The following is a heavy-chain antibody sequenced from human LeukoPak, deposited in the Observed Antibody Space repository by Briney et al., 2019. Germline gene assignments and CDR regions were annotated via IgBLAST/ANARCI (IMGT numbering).Heavy chain of an antibody. CDR2: XYYSGST. CDR1: GGXISXXXXX. V-gene: IGHV4-30-4*01. J-gene: IGHJ4*02. D-gene: IGHD5-12*01. Sequence: SQTLSLTCTXSGGXISXXXXXXXXXXXXXXXXXXXIGYXYYSGSTXXXPXLKXXVXIXVXXSKNQFSLKLSFVAAADTAVYYCARVDIVATTSDYWGQGTLVTVSS. CDR3: ARVDIVATTSDY.